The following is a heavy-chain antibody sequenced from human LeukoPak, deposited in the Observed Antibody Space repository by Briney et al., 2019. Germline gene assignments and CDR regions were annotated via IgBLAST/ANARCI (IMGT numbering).Heavy chain of an antibody. J-gene: IGHJ4*02. Sequence: PSETLSLTCTVSGGSISSSSYYWGWIRQPPGKGLEWIGSMYYSGSTYYNPSLKSRVTISVDTSNNLFSLKLSSVTAADTAVYYCARRSGLLIFDYWGQGTLVTVSS. CDR2: MYYSGST. CDR1: GGSISSSSYY. CDR3: ARRSGLLIFDY. D-gene: IGHD3-10*01. V-gene: IGHV4-39*01.